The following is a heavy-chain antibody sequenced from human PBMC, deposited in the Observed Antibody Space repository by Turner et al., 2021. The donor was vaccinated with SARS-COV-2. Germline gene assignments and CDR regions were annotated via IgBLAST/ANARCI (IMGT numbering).Heavy chain of an antibody. V-gene: IGHV3-66*01. D-gene: IGHD6-13*01. CDR1: GSTVSTNY. CDR2: IYSGGST. CDR3: AREAAAGNFHGWFDP. J-gene: IGHJ5*02. Sequence: EVQPVESGGGLVQPGGSLRLSCVASGSTVSTNYMSWVRQAPGKGLEWVSVIYSGGSTYYADSVKGRFTISRDNSKNTLYLQRNSLRAEDTAVYYCAREAAAGNFHGWFDPWGQGTLVTVSS.